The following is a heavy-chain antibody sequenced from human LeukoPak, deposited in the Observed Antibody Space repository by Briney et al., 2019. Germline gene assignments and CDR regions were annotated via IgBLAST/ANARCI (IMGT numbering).Heavy chain of an antibody. V-gene: IGHV3-74*01. CDR1: GFTLSSYW. J-gene: IGHJ4*02. CDR3: ARDPAPSGWYDY. D-gene: IGHD6-19*01. Sequence: GGSLRLSCAASGFTLSSYWMHWVRQAPGKGLVWVSRINSDGNSRTYADSVKGRFTISRDNPKNTLYLQMDSLRAEDTAVYYCARDPAPSGWYDYWGQGTLVTVSS. CDR2: INSDGNSR.